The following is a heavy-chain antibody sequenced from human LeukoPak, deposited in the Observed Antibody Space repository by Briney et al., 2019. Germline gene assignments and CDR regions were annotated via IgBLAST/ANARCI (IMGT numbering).Heavy chain of an antibody. CDR3: ARTVAGKLVFDD. V-gene: IGHV4-39*07. D-gene: IGHD6-19*01. J-gene: IGHJ4*02. CDR2: IYYSGNT. Sequence: SETLSLTCTVSGYSISSGGYYWGWIRQPPGKGLEWIGSIYYSGNTYDSPSLKSRVTTSVDTSKNQFSLKLSSVTAADTAMYYCARTVAGKLVFDDWGQGALVTVS. CDR1: GYSISSGGYY.